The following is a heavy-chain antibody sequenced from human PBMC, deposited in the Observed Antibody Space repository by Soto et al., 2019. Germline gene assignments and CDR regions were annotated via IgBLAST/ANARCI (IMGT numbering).Heavy chain of an antibody. CDR1: GFTFSNAW. CDR3: TTENGDYAFDI. CDR2: IKSKTDGGTT. D-gene: IGHD4-17*01. Sequence: EVQLVESGGGLVKPGGSLRLSCAASGFTFSNAWISWVRQAPGKGLEWVGRIKSKTDGGTTDYAAPVKGRFTISRDDSKNTLYLQMNSLKTEDTAVYYCTTENGDYAFDIWGQGTMVTVSS. J-gene: IGHJ3*02. V-gene: IGHV3-15*01.